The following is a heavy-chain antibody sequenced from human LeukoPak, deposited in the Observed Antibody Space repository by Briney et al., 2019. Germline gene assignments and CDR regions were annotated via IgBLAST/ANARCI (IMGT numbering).Heavy chain of an antibody. CDR3: ASSGGYGDYRHGSLHYFDS. J-gene: IGHJ4*02. D-gene: IGHD4-17*01. CDR2: IYYSGST. Sequence: SETLSLTCTVSGGSISSYYWSWIRQPPGKGLEWIGYIYYSGSTNYNPSLKSRVTISVDTSKNQFSLKLSSVTAADTGVYYCASSGGYGDYRHGSLHYFDSWGQGTLVTVSS. V-gene: IGHV4-59*08. CDR1: GGSISSYY.